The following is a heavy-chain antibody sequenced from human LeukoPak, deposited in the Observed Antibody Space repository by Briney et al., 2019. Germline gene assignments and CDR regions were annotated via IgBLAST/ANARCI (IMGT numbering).Heavy chain of an antibody. CDR3: AREDYYDSSGYYWGFDY. Sequence: PSQTLSLTCTVSNGSINSGSFNNGNYYWSWIRQLPQKGLEWIGYIYYSGNTYYNPSLESRVTMSVDTSKNQFSLRLSAVTAADTAVYYCAREDYYDSSGYYWGFDYWGQGTLVTVSS. J-gene: IGHJ4*02. CDR1: NGSINSGSFNNGNYY. CDR2: IYYSGNT. V-gene: IGHV4-31*03. D-gene: IGHD3-22*01.